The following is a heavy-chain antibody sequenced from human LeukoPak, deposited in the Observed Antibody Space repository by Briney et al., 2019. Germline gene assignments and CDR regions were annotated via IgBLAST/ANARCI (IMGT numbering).Heavy chain of an antibody. V-gene: IGHV3-21*01. J-gene: IGHJ3*02. Sequence: GGSLRLSCAASGFTSSSYWMSWVRQAPGKGLEWVSSISSSSSYIYYADSVKGRFTISRDNAKNSLYLQMNSLRAEDTAVYYCARDGGYYDSSGDAFDIWGQGTMVTVSS. CDR2: ISSSSSYI. CDR3: ARDGGYYDSSGDAFDI. D-gene: IGHD3-22*01. CDR1: GFTSSSYW.